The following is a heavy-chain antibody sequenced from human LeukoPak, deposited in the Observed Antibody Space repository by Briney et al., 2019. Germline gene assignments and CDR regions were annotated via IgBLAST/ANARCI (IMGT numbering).Heavy chain of an antibody. V-gene: IGHV1-8*02. D-gene: IGHD3-22*01. CDR1: GYTFTSYG. CDR3: AKGWVSYYYDSSGLAAAFDI. J-gene: IGHJ3*02. CDR2: MNPNSGNT. Sequence: GASVKVSCKASGYTFTSYGISWVRQAPGQGLEWMGWMNPNSGNTGYAQKFQGRVTMTRNTSISTAYMELSSLRAEDTAVYYCAKGWVSYYYDSSGLAAAFDIWGQGTMVTVSS.